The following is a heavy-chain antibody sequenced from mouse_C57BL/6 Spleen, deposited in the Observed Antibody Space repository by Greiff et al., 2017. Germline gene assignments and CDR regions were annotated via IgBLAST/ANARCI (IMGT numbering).Heavy chain of an antibody. V-gene: IGHV1-26*01. CDR2: INPNNGGT. CDR1: GYTFTDYY. CDR3: ARAGSTANYFDY. J-gene: IGHJ2*01. D-gene: IGHD1-2*01. Sequence: EVQLQQSGPELVKPGASVKISCKASGYTFTDYYMTWVKQSHGKSLEWSGDINPNNGGTSYNQKFKGKATLTVDKSSSTAYMELRSLTSEDSAVYYCARAGSTANYFDYWGQGTTLTVSS.